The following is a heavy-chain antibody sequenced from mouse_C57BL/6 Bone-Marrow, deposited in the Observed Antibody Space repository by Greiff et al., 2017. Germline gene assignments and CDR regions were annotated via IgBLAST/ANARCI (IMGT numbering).Heavy chain of an antibody. CDR2: IDPENGDT. CDR1: GFNIKDDY. Sequence: VQLQQSGAELVRPGASVKLSCTASGFNIKDDYMHWVKQRPEQGLEWIGWIDPENGDTEYASKFPGQATITADTTSNTAYLQLSSLTSEDTAVYYCSTYYYDGDNWGRGTTLTVSS. V-gene: IGHV14-4*01. CDR3: STYYYDGDN. J-gene: IGHJ2*01. D-gene: IGHD1-1*01.